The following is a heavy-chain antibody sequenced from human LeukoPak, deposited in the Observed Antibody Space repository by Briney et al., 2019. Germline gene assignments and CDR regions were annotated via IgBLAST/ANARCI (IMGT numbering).Heavy chain of an antibody. Sequence: GGALRLSCAASGFTVSSNDMTWVRPAPGKGLECVSLIYSDGTTHYTDSVRGRFTISRDSSKNTLYLQMNSLRADDTAVYYCARGRPLFYFDYWGQGTLVTVSS. J-gene: IGHJ4*02. CDR3: ARGRPLFYFDY. V-gene: IGHV3-53*01. CDR2: IYSDGTT. CDR1: GFTVSSND.